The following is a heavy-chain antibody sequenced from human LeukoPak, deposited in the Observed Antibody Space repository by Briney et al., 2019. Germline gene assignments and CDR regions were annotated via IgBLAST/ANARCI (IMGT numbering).Heavy chain of an antibody. CDR1: GFTFSSYA. J-gene: IGHJ6*03. V-gene: IGHV3-23*01. CDR2: ISGSGGST. Sequence: PGGSLRLSCAASGFTFSSYAMSWVRQAPGKGLEWVSAISGSGGSTYYADSVKGRFTISRDNAKNSLYLQMNSLRAEDTAVYYCARSSGSYPGDYYYYYYMDVWGKGTTVTVAS. CDR3: ARSSGSYPGDYYYYYYMDV. D-gene: IGHD1-26*01.